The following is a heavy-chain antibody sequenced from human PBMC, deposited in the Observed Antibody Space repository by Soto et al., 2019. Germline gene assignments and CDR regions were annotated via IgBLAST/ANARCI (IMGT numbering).Heavy chain of an antibody. Sequence: SETLSLTCTVSGGSISSGGYYWSWIRQHPGKGLEWIGYIYYSGSTYYNPSLKSRVTISVDTSKNQFSLKLSSVTAADTAVYYCARGSPQLIYGMDVWGQGTTVTVSS. CDR2: IYYSGST. CDR3: ARGSPQLIYGMDV. J-gene: IGHJ6*02. CDR1: GGSISSGGYY. D-gene: IGHD3-10*01. V-gene: IGHV4-31*03.